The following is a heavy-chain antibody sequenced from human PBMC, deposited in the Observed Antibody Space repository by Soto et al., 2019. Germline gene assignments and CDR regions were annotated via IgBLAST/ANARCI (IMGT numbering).Heavy chain of an antibody. Sequence: GGSLRLSCAASGFTFSSYAMSWVRQAPGKGREWVSAISGRGGSTYYADSVKGRFTISRDTSKNTLYLQMNSLSAEDTAVYYCAKGGGGNGVCSSTGCHHDDALDIWGKGTMVTVSS. CDR3: AKGGGGNGVCSSTGCHHDDALDI. CDR2: ISGRGGST. J-gene: IGHJ3*02. CDR1: GFTFSSYA. V-gene: IGHV3-23*01. D-gene: IGHD2-2*01.